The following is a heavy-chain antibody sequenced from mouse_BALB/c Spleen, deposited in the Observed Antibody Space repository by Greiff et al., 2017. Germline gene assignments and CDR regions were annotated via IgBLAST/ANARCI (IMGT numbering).Heavy chain of an antibody. CDR3: ARDGTDYYAMDY. J-gene: IGHJ4*01. CDR2: INPGSGGT. Sequence: LEESGAELVRPGTSVKVSCKASGYAFTNYLIEWVKQRPGQGLEWIGVINPGSGGTNYNEKFKGKATLTADKSSSTAYMQLSSLTSDDSAVYFCARDGTDYYAMDYWGQGTSVTVSS. CDR1: GYAFTNYL. D-gene: IGHD4-1*01. V-gene: IGHV1-54*01.